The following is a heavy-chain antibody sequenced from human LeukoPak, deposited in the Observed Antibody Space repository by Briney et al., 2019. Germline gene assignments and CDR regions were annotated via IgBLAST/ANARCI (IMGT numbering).Heavy chain of an antibody. D-gene: IGHD3-10*01. V-gene: IGHV3-30*02. CDR1: GFTFRGFG. J-gene: IGHJ5*01. CDR2: IHTDQTIQ. Sequence: PGGSLRLSCAASGFTFRGFGMHWVRQSPGKGLEWVAYIHTDQTIQYYADSVKGRFTISRDNSKNTLYLQMKTLRSEDTAVYYCGYYNSGSYSTPDSWGQGTQVTVSS. CDR3: GYYNSGSYSTPDS.